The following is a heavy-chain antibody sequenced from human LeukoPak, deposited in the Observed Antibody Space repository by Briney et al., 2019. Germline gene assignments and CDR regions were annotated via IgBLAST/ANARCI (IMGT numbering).Heavy chain of an antibody. D-gene: IGHD2-2*01. CDR2: IYYSGST. CDR3: ARDRDERYCSSTSCSAI. Sequence: SETLSLTCTVSGGSVSSGSYYWSWIRQPPGTGLEWIGYIYYSGSTNYNPSLKSRVTISVDTSKNQFSLKLSSVTAADTAVYYCARDRDERYCSSTSCSAIWGQGTMVTVSS. CDR1: GGSVSSGSYY. V-gene: IGHV4-61*01. J-gene: IGHJ3*02.